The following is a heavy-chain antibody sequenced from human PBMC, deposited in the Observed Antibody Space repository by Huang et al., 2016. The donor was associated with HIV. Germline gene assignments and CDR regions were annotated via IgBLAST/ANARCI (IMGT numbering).Heavy chain of an antibody. CDR3: AKVAAGQPFHFYYYMDA. Sequence: QVNLVQSGAEVRKPGSSVKVSCKASGGTFKKYAISWVRQAPGQGLEWVGANIPLYGSAEYAEKVQYRVTLPADGSTNTAYLELDRLTSEDTAVYYCAKVAAGQPFHFYYYMDAWGNGTTVIVSS. J-gene: IGHJ6*03. V-gene: IGHV1-69*13. D-gene: IGHD3-3*02. CDR2: NIPLYGSA. CDR1: GGTFKKYA.